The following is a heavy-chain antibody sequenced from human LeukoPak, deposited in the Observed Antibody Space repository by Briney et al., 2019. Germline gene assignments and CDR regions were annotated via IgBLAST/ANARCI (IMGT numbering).Heavy chain of an antibody. D-gene: IGHD6-19*01. J-gene: IGHJ3*02. CDR2: IYPGDSDT. CDR3: ARQGEWLVQEGAFDI. Sequence: GESLKISCKGSGYSFTSYWIGWVRQMPGKGLEWMGIIYPGDSDTRYSPSFQGQVTISADKSISTAYLQWSSLKASDTAMYYCARQGEWLVQEGAFDIWGQGTMVTVSS. CDR1: GYSFTSYW. V-gene: IGHV5-51*01.